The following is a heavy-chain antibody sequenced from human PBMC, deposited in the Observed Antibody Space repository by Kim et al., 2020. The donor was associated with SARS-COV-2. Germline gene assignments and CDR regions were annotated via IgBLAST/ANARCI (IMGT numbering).Heavy chain of an antibody. CDR3: ARGSKTGYSQRKYYYYGMVV. CDR1: GGSISSGDYY. V-gene: IGHV4-30-4*01. CDR2: IYYSGST. J-gene: IGHJ6*02. D-gene: IGHD5-18*01. Sequence: SETLSLTCTVSGGSISSGDYYWSWIRQPPGKGLEWIGYIYYSGSTYYNPSLKSRVTISVETSKNQFSLKLSSVTAADTAVYYCARGSKTGYSQRKYYYYGMVVWGQGTTVTVSS.